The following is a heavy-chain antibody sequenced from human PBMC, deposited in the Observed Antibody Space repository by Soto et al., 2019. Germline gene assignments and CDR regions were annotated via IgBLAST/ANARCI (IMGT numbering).Heavy chain of an antibody. Sequence: SETLSLTCTVSGGSISSSSYYWGWIRQPPGKGLEWIGSIYYSGSTYYNPSLKSRVTISVDTSKNQFSLKLSSVTAADTAVYYCAGESGYSYGYGFYYGMDVWGQGTTVTVSS. J-gene: IGHJ6*02. V-gene: IGHV4-39*01. CDR2: IYYSGST. CDR3: AGESGYSYGYGFYYGMDV. CDR1: GGSISSSSYY. D-gene: IGHD5-18*01.